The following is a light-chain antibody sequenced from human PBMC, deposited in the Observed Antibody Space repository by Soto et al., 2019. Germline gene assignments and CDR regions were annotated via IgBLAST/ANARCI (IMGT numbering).Light chain of an antibody. CDR1: SSDVGGYDY. CDR2: GVN. V-gene: IGLV2-8*01. Sequence: QSALTQPPSASGSPGQSVTISCTGTSSDVGGYDYVSWYQQHPGKAPKFMIYGVNKRPSGVPDRFSGSKSGNTASLTVSGLQAEDEADYYCSSYGGLNHFVVFGGGTKLTV. CDR3: SSYGGLNHFVV. J-gene: IGLJ2*01.